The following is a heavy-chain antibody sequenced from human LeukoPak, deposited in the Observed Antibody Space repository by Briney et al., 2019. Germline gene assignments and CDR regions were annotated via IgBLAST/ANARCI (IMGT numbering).Heavy chain of an antibody. J-gene: IGHJ4*02. Sequence: GRSLRLSCAASGFTFSSYAMHWVRQAPGKGLEWVAVISYDGSNKYYADSVKGRFTISRGNSKNTLYLQMNSLRAEDTAVYYCARSLTRRSPIDYWGQGTLVTVSS. CDR3: ARSLTRRSPIDY. CDR1: GFTFSSYA. CDR2: ISYDGSNK. V-gene: IGHV3-30*04.